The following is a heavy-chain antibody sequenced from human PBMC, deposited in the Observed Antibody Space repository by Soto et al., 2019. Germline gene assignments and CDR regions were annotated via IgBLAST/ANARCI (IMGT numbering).Heavy chain of an antibody. CDR2: VIPVFNTS. CDR1: GGAFGRYS. CDR3: ARGDEMTAVTIFEY. D-gene: IGHD4-17*01. J-gene: IGHJ4*02. Sequence: QVQLEQSGPEVKRPGTSVKVSCKASGGAFGRYSVSWVRQAPGQGVVWIGGVIPVFNTSNYSLKFQGRVAIFADLSTNTVFMELRSLRSEDTALYYCARGDEMTAVTIFEYWGQGTLVTVSS. V-gene: IGHV1-69*01.